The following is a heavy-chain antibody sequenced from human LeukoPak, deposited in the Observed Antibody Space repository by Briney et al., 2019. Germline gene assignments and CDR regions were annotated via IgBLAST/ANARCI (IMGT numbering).Heavy chain of an antibody. CDR3: ARSARASSSWDRAEYFQH. CDR2: INHSGST. J-gene: IGHJ1*01. Sequence: SETLSLTCAVYGGSFSGYYWSWIRQPPGKGLEWIGEINHSGSTNYNPSLKSRVTISVDTSKNQFSLKLSSVTAADTAVYYCARSARASSSWDRAEYFQHWGQGTLVTVSS. V-gene: IGHV4-34*01. D-gene: IGHD6-13*01. CDR1: GGSFSGYY.